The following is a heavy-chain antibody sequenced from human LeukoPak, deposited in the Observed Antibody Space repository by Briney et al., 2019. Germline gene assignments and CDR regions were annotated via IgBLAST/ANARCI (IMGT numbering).Heavy chain of an antibody. CDR2: IYYSGST. J-gene: IGHJ4*02. D-gene: IGHD3-10*01. Sequence: SETLSLTCTVSGGSISSSSYYWGWIRQPPGKGLEWIGSIYYSGSTYYNPSLKSRVTISVDTSKNQFSLKLSSVTAADTAVYYCARCGYGSGSYYLDYWGQGTLVTVSS. V-gene: IGHV4-39*01. CDR1: GGSISSSSYY. CDR3: ARCGYGSGSYYLDY.